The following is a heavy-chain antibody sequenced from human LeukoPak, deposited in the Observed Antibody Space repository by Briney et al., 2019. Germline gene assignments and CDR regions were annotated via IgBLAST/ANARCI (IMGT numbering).Heavy chain of an antibody. J-gene: IGHJ3*02. CDR2: ISYDGSNK. D-gene: IGHD2-15*01. V-gene: IGHV3-30*18. Sequence: GGSLRLSCAASGFTFSSYSMNWVRRAPGKGLEWVAVISYDGSNKYYADSVKGRFTISRDNSKNTLYLQMNSLRAEDTAVYYCAKVHGYCSGGSCLDAFDIWGQGTMVTVSS. CDR1: GFTFSSYS. CDR3: AKVHGYCSGGSCLDAFDI.